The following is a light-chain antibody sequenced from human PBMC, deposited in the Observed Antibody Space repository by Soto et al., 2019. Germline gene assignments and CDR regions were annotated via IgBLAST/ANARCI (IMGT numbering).Light chain of an antibody. V-gene: IGKV1-39*01. CDR1: QSVFNN. CDR3: LQTYSTPFT. CDR2: GAS. J-gene: IGKJ3*01. Sequence: DIQMTQSPSSLSASVGDRVTITCRASQSVFNNLNWYQQKPGRAPKLLIFGASSLLSGVPSKFSGSGSGTHFTLTISSLQPEDFATYYCLQTYSTPFTFGPGTKVDIK.